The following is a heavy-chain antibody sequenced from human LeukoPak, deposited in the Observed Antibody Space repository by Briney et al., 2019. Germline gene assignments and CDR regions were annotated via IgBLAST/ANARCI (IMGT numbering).Heavy chain of an antibody. Sequence: GSLRLSCAASGFTFSDYYMSWIRQAPGKGLERVSYISSSGSTIYYADSVKGRFTISRDNAKNSLYLQMNSLRAEDTAVYYCARDGAAAGPVDAFDIWGQGTMVTVSS. V-gene: IGHV3-11*01. D-gene: IGHD6-13*01. CDR2: ISSSGSTI. J-gene: IGHJ3*02. CDR1: GFTFSDYY. CDR3: ARDGAAAGPVDAFDI.